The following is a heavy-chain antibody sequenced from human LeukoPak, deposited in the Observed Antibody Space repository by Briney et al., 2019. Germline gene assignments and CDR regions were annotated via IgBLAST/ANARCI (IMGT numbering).Heavy chain of an antibody. Sequence: PGGSLRLSCAASGFTFSSFGMSWVRQAPGKGLEWVSSISGSAGSTYHADSVKGRFTISRDNSKNTLYLQMNSLRAEDTAVYYCAKDRDVVVVTFHWHFDLWGRGTLVTVSS. D-gene: IGHD2-21*02. CDR3: AKDRDVVVVTFHWHFDL. J-gene: IGHJ2*01. CDR2: ISGSAGST. CDR1: GFTFSSFG. V-gene: IGHV3-23*01.